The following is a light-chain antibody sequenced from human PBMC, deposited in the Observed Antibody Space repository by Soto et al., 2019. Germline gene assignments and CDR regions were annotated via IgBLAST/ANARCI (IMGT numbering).Light chain of an antibody. J-gene: IGKJ2*01. CDR3: QHYDSSPPYT. Sequence: EVVLTQSPGTLSLSPGGRATLSCRASQSVSSSYLGWYQQKPGQAPRLLIYAASTRATGIPDRFSGSGSATDFTLTISRLEPEDSAVYYCQHYDSSPPYTFGQGTKLEIK. CDR1: QSVSSSY. CDR2: AAS. V-gene: IGKV3-20*01.